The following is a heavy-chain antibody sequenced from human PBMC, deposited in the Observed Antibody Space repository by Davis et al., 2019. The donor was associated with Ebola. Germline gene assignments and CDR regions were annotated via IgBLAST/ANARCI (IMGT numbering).Heavy chain of an antibody. D-gene: IGHD5-12*01. CDR2: IIPILGIA. CDR3: ARARTGYDLYFDY. V-gene: IGHV1-69*04. Sequence: SVKVSCKASGGTFSSYAISWVRQAPGQGLEWMGRIIPILGIANYAQKFQGRVTITADKSTSTAYMELSSLRSEDTAVYYCARARTGYDLYFDYWGQGTLVTVSS. J-gene: IGHJ4*02. CDR1: GGTFSSYA.